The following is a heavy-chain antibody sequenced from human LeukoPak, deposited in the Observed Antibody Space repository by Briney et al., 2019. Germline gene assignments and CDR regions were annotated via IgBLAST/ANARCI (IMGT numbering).Heavy chain of an antibody. CDR3: AHGAMYQLDY. CDR2: IIGGAGST. Sequence: PGGSLRLSCAASGFTFSSHGMSWVRQAPGKGLEWVSGIIGGAGSTYYADSVKCRFTISGDNSKNTLFLQMNSLRAEDTAVYYCAHGAMYQLDYWGQGTLVTVSS. J-gene: IGHJ4*02. D-gene: IGHD2-2*01. V-gene: IGHV3-23*01. CDR1: GFTFSSHG.